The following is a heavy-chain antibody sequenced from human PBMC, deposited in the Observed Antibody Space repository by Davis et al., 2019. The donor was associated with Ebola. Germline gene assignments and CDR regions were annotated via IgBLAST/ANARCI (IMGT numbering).Heavy chain of an antibody. D-gene: IGHD4-23*01. Sequence: GGSLRLSCAASGFTFSDFAMHWVRQAPGKGLEWVSLVLSDGSDKFYAISLEGRFVIPRDNSRNTVFLQMNSLTLEDTAVYYCARDLRGNWFDPWGQGTLVTVSS. J-gene: IGHJ5*02. CDR1: GFTFSDFA. CDR2: VLSDGSDK. V-gene: IGHV3-30*09. CDR3: ARDLRGNWFDP.